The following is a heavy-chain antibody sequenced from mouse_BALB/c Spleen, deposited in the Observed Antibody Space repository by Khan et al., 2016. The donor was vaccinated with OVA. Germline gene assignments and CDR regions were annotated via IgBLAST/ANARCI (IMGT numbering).Heavy chain of an antibody. J-gene: IGHJ2*01. Sequence: EVQGVESGGGLVQPGGSRKLSCAASGFTFNNYGMHWVRQAPEKGLEWVAYISGDSNTIYYVDSVKGRFTISRDNPKNTLFLQMTSLMSEDTAMYYCATSYFDGYYFDYWGPGTTLTVS. CDR3: ATSYFDGYYFDY. V-gene: IGHV5-17*02. CDR2: ISGDSNTI. CDR1: GFTFNNYG. D-gene: IGHD1-1*01.